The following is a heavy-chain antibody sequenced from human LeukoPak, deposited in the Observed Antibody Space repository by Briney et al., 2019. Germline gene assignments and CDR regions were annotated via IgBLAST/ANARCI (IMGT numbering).Heavy chain of an antibody. J-gene: IGHJ3*02. V-gene: IGHV3-7*04. CDR1: GFTFSSYW. CDR3: ARALHRTTAPLDAFDI. D-gene: IGHD4-11*01. CDR2: IKQDGSEK. Sequence: PGGSLRLSCAASGFTFSSYWMSWVRQAPGKGLEWVANIKQDGSEKYYVDSVKGRFTIPRDNAKNSLYLQMNSLRAEDTAVYYCARALHRTTAPLDAFDIWGQGTMVTVSS.